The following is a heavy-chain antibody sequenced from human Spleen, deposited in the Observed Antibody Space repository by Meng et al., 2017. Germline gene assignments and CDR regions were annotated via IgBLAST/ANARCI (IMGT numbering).Heavy chain of an antibody. Sequence: SETLSLTCTVSGYSISSGYYWGWIRQPPGKGLEWIGSIYHSGSTYYNPSLKRRITISVDTSKNQFSLKLSSVTAADTAVYYCARDSTGAYYYYYGMDVWGQGTTVTVSS. CDR2: IYHSGST. J-gene: IGHJ6*02. D-gene: IGHD7-27*01. CDR1: GYSISSGYY. CDR3: ARDSTGAYYYYYGMDV. V-gene: IGHV4-38-2*02.